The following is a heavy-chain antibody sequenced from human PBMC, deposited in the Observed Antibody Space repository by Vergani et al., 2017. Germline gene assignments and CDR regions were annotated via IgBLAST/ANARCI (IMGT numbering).Heavy chain of an antibody. D-gene: IGHD6-6*01. CDR1: GYSFTTYW. J-gene: IGHJ4*02. V-gene: IGHV5-51*01. Sequence: EVQLVQSGAEVKKPGESLKISCKGSGYSFTTYWIGWVRQMPGKGLECMVIIYPGDYDTRYSPSFQGQVTISADQSISTAYLQWSSLKASDTAIYYCGRTASSSWYFDYWGQGTLVTVSS. CDR3: GRTASSSWYFDY. CDR2: IYPGDYDT.